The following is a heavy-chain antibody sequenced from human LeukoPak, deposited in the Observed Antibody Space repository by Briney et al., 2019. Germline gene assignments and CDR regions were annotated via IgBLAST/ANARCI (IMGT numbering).Heavy chain of an antibody. J-gene: IGHJ4*02. V-gene: IGHV4-39*01. CDR1: GGSINSSFY. D-gene: IGHD1-26*01. Sequence: SETLSLTCTVSGGSINSSFYWDWIRQPPGKGLEWIGSVYYSGTTYYNTSFKSRITISVDTSKTVLSLKLTSVTAADTAVYFCARRRRLGPSLDCWGQGTLVALSS. CDR2: VYYSGTT. CDR3: ARRRRLGPSLDC.